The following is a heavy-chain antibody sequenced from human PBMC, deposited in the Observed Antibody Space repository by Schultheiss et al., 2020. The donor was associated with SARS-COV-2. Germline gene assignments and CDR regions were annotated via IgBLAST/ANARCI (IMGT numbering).Heavy chain of an antibody. CDR3: ARDRGGGLGYCSGGSCYPAHYFDY. CDR1: GFTFSSYA. J-gene: IGHJ4*02. Sequence: GGSLRLSCAASGFTFSSYAMHWVRQAPGKGLEWVAVISYDGSNKYYADSVKGRLTISRDNSKNTLYLQMNSLRAEDTAVYYCARDRGGGLGYCSGGSCYPAHYFDYWGQGTLVTVSS. CDR2: ISYDGSNK. D-gene: IGHD2-15*01. V-gene: IGHV3-30*01.